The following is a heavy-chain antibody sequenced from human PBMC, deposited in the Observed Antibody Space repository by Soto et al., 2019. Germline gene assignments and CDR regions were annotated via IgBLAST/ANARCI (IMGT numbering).Heavy chain of an antibody. J-gene: IGHJ5*02. CDR2: IGGRDGST. Sequence: EVQLLESGGGLVQPGGSQRLSCAASGFTFGDYVMNWVRQAPGKGLEWVSSIGGRDGSTYYADSVKGRFTISRDNSRSTMFPRRHGLRGEDTAVYYCAKGRSVSRNAGPPPNWFNPWGQGTLVTVSS. V-gene: IGHV3-23*01. CDR3: AKGRSVSRNAGPPPNWFNP. CDR1: GFTFGDYV. D-gene: IGHD1-1*01.